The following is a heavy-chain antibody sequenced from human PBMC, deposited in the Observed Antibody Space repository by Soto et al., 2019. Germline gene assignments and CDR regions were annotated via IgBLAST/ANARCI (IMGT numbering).Heavy chain of an antibody. CDR3: ARDEMVVATGSRTWHYYYGMDV. CDR1: GGTFSTYA. D-gene: IGHD2-15*01. V-gene: IGHV1-69*13. CDR2: IIPIFGTA. Sequence: SVKVSCKSSGGTFSTYAISWVRQAPGQGLEWMGGIIPIFGTANYAQKFQGRVTITADESTTTAYMELISLRSEDTAVYYCARDEMVVATGSRTWHYYYGMDVWGQ. J-gene: IGHJ6*02.